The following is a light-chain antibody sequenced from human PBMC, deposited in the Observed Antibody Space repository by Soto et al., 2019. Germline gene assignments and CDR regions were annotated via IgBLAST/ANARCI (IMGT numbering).Light chain of an antibody. CDR2: DAS. CDR1: QSISSY. Sequence: EIVVTQSPATLSLSPGERATLSCRASQSISSYLAWYQQKPGQAPRLLIYDASNRATGIPARFSGGGTGTDFTLTISSLESEDFAVYYCQQRSNWPPTFGGGTKVEIK. J-gene: IGKJ4*01. CDR3: QQRSNWPPT. V-gene: IGKV3-11*01.